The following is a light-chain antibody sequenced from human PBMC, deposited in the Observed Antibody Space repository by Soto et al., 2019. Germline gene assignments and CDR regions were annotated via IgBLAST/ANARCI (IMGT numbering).Light chain of an antibody. J-gene: IGKJ5*01. V-gene: IGKV3D-20*02. CDR2: DTS. Sequence: EIIMTQSPATLSVSPGEGATLSCRASQGIGSTLAWYQHKPGQTPRLLIYDTSSRATGIPDRFSGGRSGTDFTLTISRLEPEDFAVYYCQQRSNWPPITFGQGTRLEIK. CDR3: QQRSNWPPIT. CDR1: QGIGST.